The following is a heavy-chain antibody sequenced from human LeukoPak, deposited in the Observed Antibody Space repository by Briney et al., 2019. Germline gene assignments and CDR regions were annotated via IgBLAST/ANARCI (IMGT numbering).Heavy chain of an antibody. CDR1: GGSFSSYY. CDR2: IYYSGST. D-gene: IGHD1-26*01. Sequence: SETLSLTCAVYGGSFSSYYWGWIRQPPGKGLEWIGSIYYSGSTYYNPSLKSRVTISVDTSKNQFSLKLSSVTAADTAVYYCARGTYIVGAPYFDYWGQGTLVTVSS. V-gene: IGHV4-34*01. CDR3: ARGTYIVGAPYFDY. J-gene: IGHJ4*02.